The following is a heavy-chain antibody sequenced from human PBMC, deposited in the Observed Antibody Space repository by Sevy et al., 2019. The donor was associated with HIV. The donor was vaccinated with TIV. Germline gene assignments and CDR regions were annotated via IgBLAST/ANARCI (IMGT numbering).Heavy chain of an antibody. J-gene: IGHJ3*02. CDR2: IYDSGHT. CDR3: AREKGTVTILSAFDI. Sequence: SETMSLTCTVSGRSFSTYSWNWIRQSPGKGLEWIGYIYDSGHTNYNPSLKSRVTISVDTSKNQFSLKLNSVTAADTAVYYCAREKGTVTILSAFDIWGQGTRVTVSS. V-gene: IGHV4-59*01. D-gene: IGHD4-17*01. CDR1: GRSFSTYS.